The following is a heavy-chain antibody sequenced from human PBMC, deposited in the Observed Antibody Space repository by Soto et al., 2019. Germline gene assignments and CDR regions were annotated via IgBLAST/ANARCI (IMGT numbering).Heavy chain of an antibody. J-gene: IGHJ4*02. V-gene: IGHV3-13*01. Sequence: EVQLVESGGGLVQPGGSLRLSCAASGFTFSSYDMHWVRQASGKGLEWVSVIGTAGDTYYSGSVKGRFTISRDSLTTSLYLQMNSLRAGDTAVYYFVRDTTGFGYFDSWGQGTLVTVSS. CDR1: GFTFSSYD. D-gene: IGHD1-1*01. CDR2: IGTAGDT. CDR3: VRDTTGFGYFDS.